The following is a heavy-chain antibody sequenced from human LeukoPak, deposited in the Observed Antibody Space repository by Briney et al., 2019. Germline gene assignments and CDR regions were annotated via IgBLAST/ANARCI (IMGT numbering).Heavy chain of an antibody. D-gene: IGHD3-22*01. V-gene: IGHV3-48*02. CDR3: ARDAYYYDSSGYYYPFDY. Sequence: GGSLRPSFAALGLTLITYGMNWVGQPQGKGREWVSSISSSSSTIYYADSVKGRFTISRDNAKNSLYLQMNSLRDEDTAVYYCARDAYYYDSSGYYYPFDYWGQGTLVTVSS. CDR2: ISSSSSTI. J-gene: IGHJ4*02. CDR1: GLTLITYG.